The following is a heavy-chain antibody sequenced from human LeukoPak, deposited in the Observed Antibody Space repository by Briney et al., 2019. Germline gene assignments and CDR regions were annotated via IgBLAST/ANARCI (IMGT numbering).Heavy chain of an antibody. V-gene: IGHV3-9*01. Sequence: PGGSLRLSCAASGFTFSSYAMSWVRQAPGKGLEWVSGISWNSGSIGYADSVKGRFTISRDNAKNSLYLQMNSLRAEDTALYYCAKDKSSITPFDYWGQGTLVTVSS. D-gene: IGHD3-10*01. CDR2: ISWNSGSI. CDR1: GFTFSSYA. CDR3: AKDKSSITPFDY. J-gene: IGHJ4*02.